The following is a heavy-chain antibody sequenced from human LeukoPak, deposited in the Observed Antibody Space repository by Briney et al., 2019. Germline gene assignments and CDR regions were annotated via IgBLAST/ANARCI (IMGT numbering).Heavy chain of an antibody. CDR3: ARGSPPTFTMVRGVIIRMGDWFDP. CDR2: MNPNSGNT. D-gene: IGHD3-10*01. J-gene: IGHJ5*02. V-gene: IGHV1-8*03. Sequence: GASVKVSCKASGYTFTSYDINWVRQATGQGLEWMGWMNPNSGNTGYAQKFQGRVTITRNTSISTAYMELSSLRSEDTAVSYCARGSPPTFTMVRGVIIRMGDWFDPWGQGTLVTVSS. CDR1: GYTFTSYD.